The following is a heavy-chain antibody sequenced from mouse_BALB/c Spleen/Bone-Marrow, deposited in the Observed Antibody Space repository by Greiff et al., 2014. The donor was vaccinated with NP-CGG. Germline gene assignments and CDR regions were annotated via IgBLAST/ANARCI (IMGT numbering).Heavy chain of an antibody. D-gene: IGHD1-1*01. Sequence: VQLQQSGAELAKPRASVKLSCTASGFNIKDTYMHWVKQRPEQGLEWIGRIDPANGDTKYDPKFQGKATITADTSYNTAYLQLSSLTSEDTAVYYCTKPSFYYGSSYWYFDVWGAGTTVTVSS. J-gene: IGHJ1*01. CDR3: TKPSFYYGSSYWYFDV. V-gene: IGHV14-3*02. CDR2: IDPANGDT. CDR1: GFNIKDTY.